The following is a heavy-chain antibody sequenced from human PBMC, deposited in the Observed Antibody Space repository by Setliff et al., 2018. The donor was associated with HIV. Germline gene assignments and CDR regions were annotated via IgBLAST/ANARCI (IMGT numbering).Heavy chain of an antibody. CDR2: INPGGGST. J-gene: IGHJ6*02. V-gene: IGHV1-46*01. D-gene: IGHD3-16*01. Sequence: ASVKVSCKASGYTFTSYYMHWVRQAPGQGLEWMGVINPGGGSTTYAQKFQGRVTMTRDTSTSTVYMELSSLRSQDTAMYYCARGWGGQDSYYYGMDVCGQGTTVTVSS. CDR1: GYTFTSYY. CDR3: ARGWGGQDSYYYGMDV.